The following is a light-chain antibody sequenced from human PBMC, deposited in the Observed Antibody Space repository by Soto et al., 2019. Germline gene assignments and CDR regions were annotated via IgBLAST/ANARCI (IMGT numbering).Light chain of an antibody. CDR3: QSYDSSLSGRGV. V-gene: IGLV1-40*01. Sequence: QSVLTQPPSVSGAPGQRVTISCTGNSSNIGAGFDVHWYQQLPGTAPKLLIYGNTNRPSGVPDRFSGSKSGTSASLAITGLQAEDEADYYCQSYDSSLSGRGVFGGGTKVTVL. CDR1: SSNIGAGFD. CDR2: GNT. J-gene: IGLJ2*01.